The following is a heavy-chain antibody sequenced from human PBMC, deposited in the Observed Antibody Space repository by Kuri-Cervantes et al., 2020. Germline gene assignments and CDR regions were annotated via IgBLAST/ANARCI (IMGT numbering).Heavy chain of an antibody. J-gene: IGHJ6*03. CDR3: ARHIYGGYARGYMDV. CDR2: IYYSGST. CDR1: GGSISSSSYY. Sequence: SETLSLTCKVSGGSISSSSYYWGWIRQPPGKGLEWIGSIYYSGSTYYNPSLKSRVTISVDTSKNQFSLTLSSVTAADMAVYYCARHIYGGYARGYMDVWGKGTTVTVSS. V-gene: IGHV4-39*01. D-gene: IGHD5-12*01.